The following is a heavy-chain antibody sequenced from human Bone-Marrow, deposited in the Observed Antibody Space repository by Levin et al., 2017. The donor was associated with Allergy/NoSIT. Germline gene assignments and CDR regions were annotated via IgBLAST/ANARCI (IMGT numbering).Heavy chain of an antibody. V-gene: IGHV3-33*01. CDR1: GFTFSSYG. J-gene: IGHJ3*02. D-gene: IGHD2-15*01. CDR2: IWYDGSNK. Sequence: GESLKISCAASGFTFSSYGMHWVRQAPGKGLEWVAVIWYDGSNKYYADSVKGRFTISRDNSKNTLYLQMNSLRAEDTAVYYCARETGGAFDIWGQGTMVTVSS. CDR3: ARETGGAFDI.